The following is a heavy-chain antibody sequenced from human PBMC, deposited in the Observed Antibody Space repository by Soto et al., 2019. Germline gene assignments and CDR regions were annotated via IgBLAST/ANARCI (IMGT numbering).Heavy chain of an antibody. CDR2: ILYDGSNK. CDR1: GFTFSNYG. Sequence: QVQLVEFGGGVVQAGRSLRLSCAASGFTFSNYGMHWVRQTPGKGLEWVALILYDGSNKYYADSVKGRFTISRDNSKNTLYLQVSSLRAEDTAVYYCAKSRDAYNFYFYYGMDVWGQGTTVTVSS. V-gene: IGHV3-30*18. D-gene: IGHD2-2*01. CDR3: AKSRDAYNFYFYYGMDV. J-gene: IGHJ6*02.